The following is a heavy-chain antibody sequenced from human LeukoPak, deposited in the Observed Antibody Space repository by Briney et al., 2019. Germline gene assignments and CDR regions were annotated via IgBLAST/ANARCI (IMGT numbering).Heavy chain of an antibody. CDR3: ARQVQLERLGFGKEGSAFDY. CDR2: ISGGGIT. V-gene: IGHV3-23*01. J-gene: IGHJ4*02. CDR1: GFIFSTYG. D-gene: IGHD1-1*01. Sequence: GGSLRLSCTTSGFIFSTYGMNWVRQAPGKGLEWVSSISGGGITYHADSVKGRFIISRDNSKNSLYLQMNSLRAEDTAVYYCARQVQLERLGFGKEGSAFDYWGQGTLVTVSS.